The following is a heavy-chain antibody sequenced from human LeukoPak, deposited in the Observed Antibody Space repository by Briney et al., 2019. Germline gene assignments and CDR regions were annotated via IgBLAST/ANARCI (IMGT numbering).Heavy chain of an antibody. CDR3: ARRWGGSYLTAFDI. Sequence: ASETLSLTRTVSGGSISSYYWSWIRQPPGKGLEWIGYIYYSGSTNYNPSLKSRVTISVDTSKNQFSLKLSSVTAADTAVYYCARRWGGSYLTAFDIWAKGQWSPSLQ. D-gene: IGHD1-26*01. CDR2: IYYSGST. V-gene: IGHV4-59*08. CDR1: GGSISSYY. J-gene: IGHJ3*02.